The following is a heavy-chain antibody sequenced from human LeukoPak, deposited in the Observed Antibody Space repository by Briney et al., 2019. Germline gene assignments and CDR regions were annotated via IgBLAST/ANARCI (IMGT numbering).Heavy chain of an antibody. Sequence: GGSLRLSCVASGFSFSHYSMNWIRQTPGGGLEWLSSISTSSSYIYYADSVKGRFTISRDNSKNSLYLQMDSLRAEDTAVYYCTRAPGTGPLTVRWSGPFDIWCQGTMVTVSS. D-gene: IGHD3-3*01. V-gene: IGHV3-21*01. J-gene: IGHJ3*02. CDR2: ISTSSSYI. CDR1: GFSFSHYS. CDR3: TRAPGTGPLTVRWSGPFDI.